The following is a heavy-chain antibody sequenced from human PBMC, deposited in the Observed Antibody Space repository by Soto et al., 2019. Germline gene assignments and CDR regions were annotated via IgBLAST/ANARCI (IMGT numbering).Heavy chain of an antibody. CDR1: GFTVSSNY. V-gene: IGHV3-53*01. Sequence: GSLRLSCAASGFTVSSNYMIWVRQAPGKGLEWVSLIYSGGSTYYADSVKGRFTISRDTSKNTVYLQMDSLRAEDTAVYYCARGAAVAGFFDYWGQGTLVTVSS. CDR2: IYSGGST. D-gene: IGHD6-19*01. CDR3: ARGAAVAGFFDY. J-gene: IGHJ4*02.